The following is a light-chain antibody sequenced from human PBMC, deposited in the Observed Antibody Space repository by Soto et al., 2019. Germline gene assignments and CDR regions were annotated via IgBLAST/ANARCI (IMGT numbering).Light chain of an antibody. J-gene: IGLJ1*01. CDR3: SSYAGSNNFF. CDR2: EVS. CDR1: SSDVGGYNY. Sequence: QSALTQPPSSSGSPGQSVTISCTGTSSDVGGYNYVSWYQQHPGKAPKLMIYEVSQRPAGVPDRFSGSKSGNTASLTVSGLQAEDEADYYGSSYAGSNNFFFGTGTKVTVL. V-gene: IGLV2-8*01.